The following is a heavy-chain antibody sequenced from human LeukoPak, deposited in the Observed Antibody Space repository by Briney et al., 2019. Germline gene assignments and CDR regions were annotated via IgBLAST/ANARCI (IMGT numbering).Heavy chain of an antibody. Sequence: SVTLSLTCTVSGGSISSYYWSCFRQPAGKGLEWSGRIYTSGSTNYNPSLKSRVTMSVDTSKNQFSLKLSSVTAADTAVYYCAREPPSGDYIDAFDIWGQGTMVTVSS. V-gene: IGHV4-4*07. CDR2: IYTSGST. D-gene: IGHD4-17*01. J-gene: IGHJ3*02. CDR3: AREPPSGDYIDAFDI. CDR1: GGSISSYY.